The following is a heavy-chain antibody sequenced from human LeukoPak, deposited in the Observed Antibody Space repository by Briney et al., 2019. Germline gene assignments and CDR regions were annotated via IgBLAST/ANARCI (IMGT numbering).Heavy chain of an antibody. CDR1: GYTFTSYD. CDR3: AANPYYYDSSGYYGLYYYYYMDV. CDR2: IDPKTGGT. D-gene: IGHD3-22*01. J-gene: IGHJ6*03. V-gene: IGHV1-8*01. Sequence: ASVKVSCKASGYTFTSYDINWVRQAPGQGLEWMSWIDPKTGGTNFAQKFQGRVTITRDMSTSTAYMELSSLRSEDTAVYYCAANPYYYDSSGYYGLYYYYYMDVWGKGTTVTVSS.